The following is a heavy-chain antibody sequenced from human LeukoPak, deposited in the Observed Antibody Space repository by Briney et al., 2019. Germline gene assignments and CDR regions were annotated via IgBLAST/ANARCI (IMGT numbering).Heavy chain of an antibody. J-gene: IGHJ4*02. CDR2: ISGDGTTT. CDR1: GFTFSSYA. V-gene: IGHV3-23*01. Sequence: GGSLRLSCAASGFTFSSYAMSWVRQAPGKGLEWVSVISGDGTTTYYADSVKGRFTISRDNSRNTLYLQMNSLRAEDTAVYYCSRGGTDDPFNSWGQGTLVTVSS. D-gene: IGHD1-1*01. CDR3: SRGGTDDPFNS.